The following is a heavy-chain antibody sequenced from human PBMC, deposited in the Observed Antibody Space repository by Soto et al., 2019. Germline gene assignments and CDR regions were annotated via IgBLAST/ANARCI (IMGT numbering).Heavy chain of an antibody. CDR1: GYTFTSYA. Sequence: ASVKVSCKASGYTFTSYAMRWVRQAPGQRLEWMGWINAGNGNAKYSQKFQGRVTITRDTSASTAYMELSSLRSEDTAVYYCARDLEDYGDFNFDYWGQGTLVTVSS. J-gene: IGHJ4*02. V-gene: IGHV1-3*01. CDR3: ARDLEDYGDFNFDY. D-gene: IGHD4-17*01. CDR2: INAGNGNA.